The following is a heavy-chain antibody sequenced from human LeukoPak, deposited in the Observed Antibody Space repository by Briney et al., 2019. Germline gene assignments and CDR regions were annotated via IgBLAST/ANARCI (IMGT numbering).Heavy chain of an antibody. CDR3: ASGPFQQPLDY. Sequence: SETLSLTCTVSGGSISSGSYYWSWIRQPAGKGLEWIGRIYTSGSTNYNPSLKSRVTMSVDTSKNQFSLKLSSVTAADTAVYYCASGPFQQPLDYWGQGTLVTVSS. J-gene: IGHJ4*02. V-gene: IGHV4-61*02. CDR2: IYTSGST. CDR1: GGSISSGSYY. D-gene: IGHD6-13*01.